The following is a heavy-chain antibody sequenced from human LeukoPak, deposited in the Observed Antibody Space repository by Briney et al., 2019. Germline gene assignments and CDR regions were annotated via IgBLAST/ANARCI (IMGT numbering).Heavy chain of an antibody. Sequence: SGGSLRLSCAASGFTFSSYWMSWVRQAPGKGLEWVANIKQDGSEKYYVDSVKGRFTISRDNAKNSLYLQMNSLRAEDTAVYYCARSGYSSSWYPDYWGQGTLVTVSS. CDR2: IKQDGSEK. CDR3: ARSGYSSSWYPDY. V-gene: IGHV3-7*01. CDR1: GFTFSSYW. D-gene: IGHD6-13*01. J-gene: IGHJ4*02.